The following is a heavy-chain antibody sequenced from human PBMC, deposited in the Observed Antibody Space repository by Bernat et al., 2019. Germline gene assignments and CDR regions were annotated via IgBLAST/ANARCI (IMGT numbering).Heavy chain of an antibody. Sequence: EVQLLESGGGLVQPGGSLRLSCAASGFTFSSYAMSWVRQAPGKGLEWVSAISGSGGSTYYADSVKGRFTISRDDFKNTLYLEMNSLRVEDTAVYYCARDRYSSGWYGTDYYYYGMDVWGQGTTVTVSS. J-gene: IGHJ6*02. CDR2: ISGSGGST. D-gene: IGHD6-19*01. CDR1: GFTFSSYA. V-gene: IGHV3-23*01. CDR3: ARDRYSSGWYGTDYYYYGMDV.